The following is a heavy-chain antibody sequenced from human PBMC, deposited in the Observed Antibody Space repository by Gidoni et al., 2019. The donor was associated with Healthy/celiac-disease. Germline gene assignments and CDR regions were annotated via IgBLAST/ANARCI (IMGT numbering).Heavy chain of an antibody. CDR2: ISYDGSNK. J-gene: IGHJ3*02. V-gene: IGHV3-30*18. Sequence: QVQLVESGGGVVQPGRSLRLSCAPSGFTFIRYGMHWVRQAPGKGLEWVAVISYDGSNKYYADSVKGRFTISRDNSKNTLYLQMNSLRAEDTAVYYCAKDQEWELLIGAFDIWGQGTMVTVSS. CDR1: GFTFIRYG. D-gene: IGHD1-26*01. CDR3: AKDQEWELLIGAFDI.